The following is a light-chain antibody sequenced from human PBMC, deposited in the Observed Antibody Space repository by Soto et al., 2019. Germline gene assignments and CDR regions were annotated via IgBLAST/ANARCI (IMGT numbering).Light chain of an antibody. CDR1: QTVRNNY. Sequence: EFVLTQSPGTLSLSPGERATLSCRASQTVRNNYLAWYQQKPGQAPRLLIYDASSRATGIPDRFSGSGSVTEFALTISSLQSEDFAVYYCQQYNNWLITFGQGTRLE. V-gene: IGKV3D-20*02. CDR3: QQYNNWLIT. J-gene: IGKJ5*01. CDR2: DAS.